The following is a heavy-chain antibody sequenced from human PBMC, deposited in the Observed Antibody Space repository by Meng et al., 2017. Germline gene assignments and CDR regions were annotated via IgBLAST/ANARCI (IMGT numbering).Heavy chain of an antibody. CDR2: INPSGGST. V-gene: IGHV1-46*01. CDR3: ARSYYGSGSYTYYYYYGMDV. D-gene: IGHD3-10*01. J-gene: IGHJ6*02. CDR1: GYTFTSYY. Sequence: ASVKVSCKASGYTFTSYYMHWVRQAPGQGLEWMGIINPSGGSTSYAQKFQGRVTITADESTSTAYMELSSLRSEDTAVYYCARSYYGSGSYTYYYYYGMDVWGQGTTVTVSS.